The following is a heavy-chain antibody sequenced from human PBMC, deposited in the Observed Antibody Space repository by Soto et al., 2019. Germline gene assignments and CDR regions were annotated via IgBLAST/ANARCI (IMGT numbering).Heavy chain of an antibody. CDR2: IYYSGST. V-gene: IGHV4-61*01. CDR3: ARWDYDFWSGSPKNTRFDP. CDR1: GGSVSSATYS. D-gene: IGHD3-3*01. Sequence: QVQLQESGPGLVKPSETLSLTYTVSGGSVSSATYSWNWIRQPPGKGLEWIGNIYYSGSTNYNPSLKSRVTISVDTAKNQFSLKLRSVTAADTAVYDCARWDYDFWSGSPKNTRFDPWGQGTLVTVSS. J-gene: IGHJ5*02.